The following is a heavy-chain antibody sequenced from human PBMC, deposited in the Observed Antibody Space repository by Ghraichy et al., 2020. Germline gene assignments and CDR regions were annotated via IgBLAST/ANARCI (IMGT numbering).Heavy chain of an antibody. V-gene: IGHV3-53*01. CDR2: IYGGGST. CDR3: ARGVGGGSDCCPLDY. J-gene: IGHJ4*02. CDR1: GFTVSSNY. Sequence: GGSLRLSCAASGFTVSSNYMSRVRQAPGKGLEWVSVIYGGGSTYYADSVKGRFTISRDNSKNTLYLQMNSLRAEDTTVYYCARGVGGGSDCCPLDYWGQGTLVTVSS. D-gene: IGHD2-21*01.